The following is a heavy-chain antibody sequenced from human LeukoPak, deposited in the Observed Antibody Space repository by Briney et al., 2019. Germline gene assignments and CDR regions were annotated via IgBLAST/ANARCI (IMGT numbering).Heavy chain of an antibody. CDR3: ARSQDIVVVPAAIDAFDI. V-gene: IGHV5-51*01. D-gene: IGHD2-2*01. Sequence: ESLKISCRGFGYTFGNYWIGWVRQMPGKGLEWMGIIYGEESDDRYSPSFQGHVTISADKSISTAYLQWSSLKTSDTAMYYCARSQDIVVVPAAIDAFDIWGQGTMVTVSS. CDR1: GYTFGNYW. CDR2: IYGEESDD. J-gene: IGHJ3*02.